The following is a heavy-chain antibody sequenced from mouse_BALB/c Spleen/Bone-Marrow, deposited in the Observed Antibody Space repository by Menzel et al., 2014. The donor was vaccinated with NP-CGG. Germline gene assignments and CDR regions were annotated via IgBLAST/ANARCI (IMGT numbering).Heavy chain of an antibody. CDR1: GYTFTSYD. CDR3: ERAPSMDY. CDR2: IYPGDGSS. V-gene: IGHV1S33*01. J-gene: IGHJ4*01. D-gene: IGHD1-3*01. Sequence: LMESGPELVKPGALVKISCKASGYTFTSYDINWVKQRPGQGLEWIGWIYPGDGSSKYNEKFRGKATLTADKSSSTAYMQLSSLTSENTAVYFCERAPSMDYWGQGTSVTVSS.